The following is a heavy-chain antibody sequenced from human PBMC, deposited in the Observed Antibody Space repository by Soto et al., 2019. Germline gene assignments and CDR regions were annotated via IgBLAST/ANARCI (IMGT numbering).Heavy chain of an antibody. CDR2: ISYDGSNK. V-gene: IGHV3-30*18. Sequence: QVQLVESGGGVVQPGRSLRLSCAASRFTFRGYGMHWVSQAPGKGLEWVAVISYDGSNKFYADSVKGRFTISRDNSKNTLYLQMTSLRAEATAVYSCAKGGRAYCGGDCRYSLDYWGQGTLVTVSS. J-gene: IGHJ4*02. D-gene: IGHD2-21*02. CDR3: AKGGRAYCGGDCRYSLDY. CDR1: RFTFRGYG.